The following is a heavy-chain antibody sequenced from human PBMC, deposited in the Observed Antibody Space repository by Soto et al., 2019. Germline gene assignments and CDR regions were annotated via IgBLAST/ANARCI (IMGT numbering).Heavy chain of an antibody. CDR3: ARGREQYYDILTGYVYYYYYGMDV. CDR2: INHSGST. Sequence: SETLSLTCAVYGGSFSGYYWSWIRQPPGKGLEWIGEINHSGSTNYNPSLKSRVTISVDTSRNQFSLKLSSVTAADTAVYYCARGREQYYDILTGYVYYYYYGMDVWGQGNTVTVSS. D-gene: IGHD3-9*01. J-gene: IGHJ6*02. CDR1: GGSFSGYY. V-gene: IGHV4-34*01.